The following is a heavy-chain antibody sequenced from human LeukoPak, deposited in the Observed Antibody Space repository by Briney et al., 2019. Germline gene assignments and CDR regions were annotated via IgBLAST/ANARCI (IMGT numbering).Heavy chain of an antibody. Sequence: PSETLSLTCAVSGGSISSSNWWSWVRQPPGKGLEWIGEIYHSGSTNYNPSLKSRVTISVDKSKNQFSLKLSSVTAADTAVYYCARAQRDGGYYYDSSGYYYDYWGQGTLVTVSS. V-gene: IGHV4-4*02. CDR3: ARAQRDGGYYYDSSGYYYDY. J-gene: IGHJ4*02. CDR2: IYHSGST. D-gene: IGHD3-22*01. CDR1: GGSISSSNW.